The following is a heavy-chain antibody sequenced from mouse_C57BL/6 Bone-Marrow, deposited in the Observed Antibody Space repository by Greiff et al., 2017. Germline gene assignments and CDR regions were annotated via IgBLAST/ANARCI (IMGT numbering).Heavy chain of an antibody. CDR3: AREGDYDVYFDY. Sequence: EVKVVESEGGLVQPGSSMKLSCTASGFTFSDYYMAWVRQVPEKGLEWVANINSDGSSTYYLDSLKSRFIISRDNAKNILYLQMSSLKSEDTATYYCAREGDYDVYFDYWGQGTTLTVSA. D-gene: IGHD2-4*01. CDR1: GFTFSDYY. J-gene: IGHJ2*01. CDR2: INSDGSST. V-gene: IGHV5-16*01.